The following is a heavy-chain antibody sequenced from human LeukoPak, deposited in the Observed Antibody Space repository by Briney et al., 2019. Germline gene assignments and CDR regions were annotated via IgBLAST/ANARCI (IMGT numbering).Heavy chain of an antibody. V-gene: IGHV3-53*05. Sequence: PGGSLRLSCAASGFTVSSNYMSWVRQAPGKGLEWVSIIYSGGSTFYADSVKGRFTISRDNSKNTLYLQMNSLRAEDTAVYYCARDPAPFIAVAGTPVYMDVWGKGTTVTVSS. CDR1: GFTVSSNY. CDR2: IYSGGST. D-gene: IGHD6-19*01. CDR3: ARDPAPFIAVAGTPVYMDV. J-gene: IGHJ6*03.